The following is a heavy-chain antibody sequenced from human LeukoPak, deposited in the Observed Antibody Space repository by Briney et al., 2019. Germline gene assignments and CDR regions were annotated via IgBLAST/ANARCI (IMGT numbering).Heavy chain of an antibody. V-gene: IGHV1-2*06. D-gene: IGHD3-22*01. CDR2: INPNSGGT. CDR3: ARVGYYESSGYYEY. CDR1: GYAFTGYY. J-gene: IGHJ4*02. Sequence: ASVKVSCKASGYAFTGYYMHWVRQAPGQGLEWMGRINPNSGGTNYAQKFQGRVTMTRDTSISTVYMELSRLRSDDTAVYYCARVGYYESSGYYEYWGQGTLVTVSS.